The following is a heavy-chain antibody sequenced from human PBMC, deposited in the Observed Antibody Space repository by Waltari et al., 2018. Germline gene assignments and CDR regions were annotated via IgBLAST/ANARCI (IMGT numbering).Heavy chain of an antibody. CDR2: IYYSGST. V-gene: IGHV4-59*01. J-gene: IGHJ4*02. Sequence: QVQLQASGPGLVKPSETLSLTCTVSGGSIRSYYWCWIRQPPGKGLEWSGYIYYSGSTNYNPSRKSRVTISVDTSKNRFSLKLSSVTAADTAVYYCARAVYCSSTSCYFFDYWGQGTLVTVSS. D-gene: IGHD2-2*01. CDR1: GGSIRSYY. CDR3: ARAVYCSSTSCYFFDY.